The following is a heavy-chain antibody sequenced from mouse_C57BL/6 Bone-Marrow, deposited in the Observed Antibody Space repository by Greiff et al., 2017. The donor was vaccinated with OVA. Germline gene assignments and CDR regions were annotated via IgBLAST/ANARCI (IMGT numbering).Heavy chain of an antibody. Sequence: DVKLVESEGGLVQPGSSMKLSCTASGFTFSDYYMAWVRQVPEKGLEWVANINYDGSSTYYLDSLKSRFIISRDNAKNILYLQMSSLKSEDTATYYCARGGITTVVGPFDYWGQGTTLTVSS. D-gene: IGHD1-1*01. CDR1: GFTFSDYY. J-gene: IGHJ2*01. V-gene: IGHV5-16*01. CDR2: INYDGSST. CDR3: ARGGITTVVGPFDY.